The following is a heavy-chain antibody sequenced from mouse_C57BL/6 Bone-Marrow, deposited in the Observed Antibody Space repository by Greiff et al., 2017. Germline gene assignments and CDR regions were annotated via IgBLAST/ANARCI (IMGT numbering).Heavy chain of an antibody. CDR1: GYTFTSYW. J-gene: IGHJ4*01. D-gene: IGHD2-5*01. Sequence: QVHVKQPGAELVKPGASVKLSCKASGYTFTSYWMHWVKQRPGQGLEWIGMIHPNSGSTNYNEKFKSKATLTVDKSSSTAYMQLSSLTSEDSAVYYCAREGYSNYYYAMDYWGQGTSVTVSS. CDR2: IHPNSGST. V-gene: IGHV1-64*01. CDR3: AREGYSNYYYAMDY.